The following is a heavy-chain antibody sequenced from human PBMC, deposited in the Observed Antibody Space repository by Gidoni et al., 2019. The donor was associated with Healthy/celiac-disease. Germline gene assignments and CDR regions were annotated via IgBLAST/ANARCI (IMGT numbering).Heavy chain of an antibody. V-gene: IGHV4-34*01. D-gene: IGHD6-19*01. CDR1: GGSFSGYY. CDR3: ATSYSSGWGY. Sequence: QVQLQQWGAGLLKPSETLSLTCAVYGGSFSGYYWSWIRQPPGKGLAWIGEINHSGSTNYNPSLKSRVTISVDTSKNQFSLKLSSVTAADTAVYYCATSYSSGWGYWGQGTLVTVSS. CDR2: INHSGST. J-gene: IGHJ4*02.